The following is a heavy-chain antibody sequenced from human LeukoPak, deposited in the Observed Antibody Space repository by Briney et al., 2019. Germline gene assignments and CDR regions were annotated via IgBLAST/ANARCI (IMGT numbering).Heavy chain of an antibody. CDR1: GGSISSGSYY. Sequence: PSETLSLTCTVSGGSISSGSYYWSWIRQPAGKGLEWIGRIYTSGSTNYNPSLKSRVTISVDTSKNQFSLKLSSVTAADTAVYYCARDRVGATWGFDYWGQGTLVTVSS. V-gene: IGHV4-61*02. D-gene: IGHD1-26*01. J-gene: IGHJ4*02. CDR2: IYTSGST. CDR3: ARDRVGATWGFDY.